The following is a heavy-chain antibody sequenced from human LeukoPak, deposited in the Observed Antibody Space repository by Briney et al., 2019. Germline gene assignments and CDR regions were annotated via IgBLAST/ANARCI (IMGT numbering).Heavy chain of an antibody. J-gene: IGHJ5*02. D-gene: IGHD6-6*01. V-gene: IGHV3-11*06. CDR3: ARASSGQMVFDP. CDR2: ISSSSSYT. CDR1: GFTFSDYY. Sequence: PGGSLRLSCAASGFTFSDYYMSWIRQAPGKGLEWVSYISSSSSYTNYADSVEGRFTISRDNAKNSLYLQMNSLRAEDTAVYYCARASSGQMVFDPWGQGTLVTVSS.